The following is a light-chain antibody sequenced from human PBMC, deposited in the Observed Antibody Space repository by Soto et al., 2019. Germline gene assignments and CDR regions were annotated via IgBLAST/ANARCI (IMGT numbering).Light chain of an antibody. V-gene: IGKV3-20*01. CDR3: HHYGRSPGT. CDR2: GAS. CDR1: QSVSSTY. J-gene: IGKJ1*01. Sequence: EIVLTQSPGTLSLSPGERATLSYRASQSVSSTYLAWYQQKPGQAPRLLIYGASSRATGIPDRFSGSGSGTDFTLTISRLQPEDFAVYYCHHYGRSPGTFGQGTKVEIK.